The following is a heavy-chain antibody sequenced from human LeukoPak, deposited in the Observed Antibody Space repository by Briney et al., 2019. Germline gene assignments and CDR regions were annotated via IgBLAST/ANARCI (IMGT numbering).Heavy chain of an antibody. D-gene: IGHD4-17*01. CDR2: IKSKTDGGTT. V-gene: IGHV3-15*01. J-gene: IGHJ4*02. CDR3: TTVGGDYGDYEFDY. Sequence: PGGSLRLSCAASGFTFSNAWMSWVRQAPGKGLEWVGRIKSKTDGGTTDYAAPVKGRFTISRDDSKNTLYLQMNSLKTEDTAVYYRTTVGGDYGDYEFDYWGQGTLVTVSS. CDR1: GFTFSNAW.